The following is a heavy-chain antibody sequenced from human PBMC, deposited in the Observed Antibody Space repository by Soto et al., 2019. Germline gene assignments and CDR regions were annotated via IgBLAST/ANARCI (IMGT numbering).Heavy chain of an antibody. V-gene: IGHV3-66*01. D-gene: IGHD6-25*01. CDR3: AKVIVAGVSAADY. J-gene: IGHJ4*02. CDR1: GFIVSNNH. Sequence: EVQLAESGGGLVQPGGSLRLSCAASGFIVSNNHVTWLRQAPGKGLEWVSVITNGGETFYADSVKSRFTISRDNSKNTLYLQMISLRAEDTAIYYCAKVIVAGVSAADYWGQGTLVTVSS. CDR2: ITNGGET.